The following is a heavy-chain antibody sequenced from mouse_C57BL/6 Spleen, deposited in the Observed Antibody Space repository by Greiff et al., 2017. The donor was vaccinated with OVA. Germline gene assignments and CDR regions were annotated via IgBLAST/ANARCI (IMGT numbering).Heavy chain of an antibody. D-gene: IGHD1-1*01. J-gene: IGHJ2*01. V-gene: IGHV1-72*01. CDR2: IDPHSGGT. CDR1: GYPFTSYW. Sequence: VQLQQPGAELVKPGASVKLSCKASGYPFTSYWMHWVKQRPGRGLAWIGRIDPHSGGTKYNEKFKNKATLTVDKPASTAYMQLSSLTSEDSAVYYGARGTTVVATNFDYWGQGTTLTVSS. CDR3: ARGTTVVATNFDY.